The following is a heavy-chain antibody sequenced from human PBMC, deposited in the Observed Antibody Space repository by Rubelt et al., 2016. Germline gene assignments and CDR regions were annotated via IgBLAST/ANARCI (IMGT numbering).Heavy chain of an antibody. V-gene: IGHV4-39*01. Sequence: QLQLQESGPGLVKPSETLSLTCTVSGGSISSSSYYWGWIRQPPGKGLEWIGSIYYSGSTYYKPSSKCRVTISVDTSKNQFARKLSSVTAADTAVYYCARTLSGRYYEAFDYWGQGTLVTGSS. CDR3: ARTLSGRYYEAFDY. CDR2: IYYSGST. CDR1: GGSISSSSYY. J-gene: IGHJ4*02. D-gene: IGHD1-26*01.